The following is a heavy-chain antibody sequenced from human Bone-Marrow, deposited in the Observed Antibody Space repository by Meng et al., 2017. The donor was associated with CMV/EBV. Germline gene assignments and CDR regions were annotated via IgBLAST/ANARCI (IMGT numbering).Heavy chain of an antibody. V-gene: IGHV4-30-4*08. J-gene: IGHJ4*02. CDR1: GGSISSGDYY. Sequence: LRLSCTVSGGSISSGDYYWNWIRQSPGKGLEWIGYISYSGNTSYNPSLKSRVTISVNTSKNQFSQTLSSVTAADAALYYCDRGDCSSTSCYFGGSLRVWGQGTLVTVSS. CDR3: DRGDCSSTSCYFGGSLRV. CDR2: ISYSGNT. D-gene: IGHD2-2*01.